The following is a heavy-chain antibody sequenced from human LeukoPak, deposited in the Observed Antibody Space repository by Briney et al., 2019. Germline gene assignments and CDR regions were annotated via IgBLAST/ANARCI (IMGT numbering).Heavy chain of an antibody. CDR2: ICYSGST. Sequence: EXLSLTCTVSSGSISSSSYYWGWIRQPPGKGLEYIGSICYSGSTYYKPSLKSRVTISVDTSKNQFSLKLTSVIAADTAVYFCARHQTGTYYRPFDIWGQGTMVTVSS. CDR1: SGSISSSSYY. J-gene: IGHJ3*02. CDR3: ARHQTGTYYRPFDI. V-gene: IGHV4-39*01. D-gene: IGHD1-26*01.